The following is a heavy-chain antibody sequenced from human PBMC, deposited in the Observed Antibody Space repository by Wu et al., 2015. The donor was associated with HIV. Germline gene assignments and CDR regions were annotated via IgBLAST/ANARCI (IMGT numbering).Heavy chain of an antibody. CDR1: GYTFTGYY. CDR2: INPNSGGT. D-gene: IGHD6-19*01. J-gene: IGHJ4*02. Sequence: QVQLVQSGAEVKKPGASVKVSCKASGYTFTGYYMHWVRQAPGQGLEWMGWINPNSGGTNYAQKFQGRVTMTRDTSISTAYMELSRLRSDDTAVYYCARDRLPTIAVAGHSFDYWGQGTLVTVSS. V-gene: IGHV1-2*02. CDR3: ARDRLPTIAVAGHSFDY.